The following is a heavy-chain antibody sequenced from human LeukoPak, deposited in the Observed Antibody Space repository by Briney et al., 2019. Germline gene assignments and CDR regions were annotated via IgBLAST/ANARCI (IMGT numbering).Heavy chain of an antibody. Sequence: SETLSLTCAVYGVSFSGYYWGWIRQPPGKGLEWIGEINHSGSTNYNPSLKSRVTISVDTSKNQFSLKLSSVTAADTAVYYCARGRTVHYYYYYGMDVWGQGTTVTVSS. V-gene: IGHV4-34*01. CDR2: INHSGST. CDR3: ARGRTVHYYYYYGMDV. J-gene: IGHJ6*02. D-gene: IGHD4-17*01. CDR1: GVSFSGYY.